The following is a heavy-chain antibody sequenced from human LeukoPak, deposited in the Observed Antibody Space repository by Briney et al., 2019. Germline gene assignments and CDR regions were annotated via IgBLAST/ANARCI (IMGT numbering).Heavy chain of an antibody. CDR2: INHSGST. D-gene: IGHD6-13*01. CDR1: GGSFSGYY. V-gene: IGHV4-34*01. CDR3: ARGASSWYRVGWFDP. Sequence: SETLPLTCAVYGGSFSGYYWSWIRQPPGKGLEWIGEINHSGSTNYNPSLKSRVTISVDTSKNQFSLKLSSVTAADTAVYYCARGASSWYRVGWFDPWGQGTLVTVSS. J-gene: IGHJ5*02.